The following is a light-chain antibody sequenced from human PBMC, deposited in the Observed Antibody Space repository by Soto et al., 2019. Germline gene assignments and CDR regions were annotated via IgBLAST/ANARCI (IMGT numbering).Light chain of an antibody. V-gene: IGKV1-5*03. J-gene: IGKJ1*01. CDR2: KAS. CDR3: QQYNSYWT. CDR1: QSISSW. Sequence: DIQMTQSPSTLSASVGDRATITCRASQSISSWLAWYQQKPGKAPKLLIYKASSLESGVPSRFSGSGSGTEFSLTISSLQPDDFATSYCQQYNSYWTFGQGTKVEIK.